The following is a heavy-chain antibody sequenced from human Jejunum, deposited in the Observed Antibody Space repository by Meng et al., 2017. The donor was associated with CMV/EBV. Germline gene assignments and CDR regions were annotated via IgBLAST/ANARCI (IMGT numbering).Heavy chain of an antibody. CDR3: ARERYDSSGYIRTYGMDV. D-gene: IGHD3-22*01. CDR2: TYYRTKWYH. J-gene: IGHJ6*02. CDR1: SAA. Sequence: SAAWHWLRLSPSRGLEWLGRTYYRTKWYHDYATSVKSRLTITPDTSRNQLFLQLNSVTPEDTAVYYCARERYDSSGYIRTYGMDVWGQGTTVTVSS. V-gene: IGHV6-1*01.